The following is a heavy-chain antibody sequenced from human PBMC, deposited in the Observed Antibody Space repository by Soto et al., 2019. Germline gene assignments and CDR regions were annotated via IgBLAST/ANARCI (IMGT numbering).Heavy chain of an antibody. J-gene: IGHJ4*02. V-gene: IGHV3-21*01. Sequence: EVQLVESGGGLVKPGGSLRLSCAASGFTFGSYSMNWVRQAPGKGLEWVSSISSSSSYIYYADSVKGRFTISRDNAKNSLYLQMNSLRAEDTAVYYCARSNWNDEYYFDYWGQGTLVTVSS. CDR3: ARSNWNDEYYFDY. CDR2: ISSSSSYI. CDR1: GFTFGSYS. D-gene: IGHD1-20*01.